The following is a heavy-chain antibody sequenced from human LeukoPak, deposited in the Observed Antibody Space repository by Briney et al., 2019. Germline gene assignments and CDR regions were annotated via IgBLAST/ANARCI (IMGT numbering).Heavy chain of an antibody. CDR1: GGSISGYF. Sequence: SETLSLTCTVSGGSISGYFWSWIRQPAGKGLEWSGRIHTSGSTNYKPSLKSRLTMSVDTSRNQFSLKLDSVTAADTAVYYCARGFRLTGTTPQSWIDPWGQGTLVTVAS. V-gene: IGHV4-4*07. D-gene: IGHD1-7*01. CDR3: ARGFRLTGTTPQSWIDP. CDR2: IHTSGST. J-gene: IGHJ5*02.